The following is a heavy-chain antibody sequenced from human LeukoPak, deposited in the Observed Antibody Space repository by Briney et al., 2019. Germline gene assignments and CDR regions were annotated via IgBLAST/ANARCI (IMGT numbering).Heavy chain of an antibody. CDR3: ASARGYSYNPLFDY. D-gene: IGHD5-12*01. CDR2: IKQDGSEF. CDR1: GFTLGSYW. V-gene: IGHV3-7*02. J-gene: IGHJ4*02. Sequence: GGSLRLSCVASGFTLGSYWMSWVCQAPGKGLEWVANIKQDGSEFYYVDAVKGRFTISRDNAKNSLYLQMNRLRADDTAVYYCASARGYSYNPLFDYWGQGTLVTVSS.